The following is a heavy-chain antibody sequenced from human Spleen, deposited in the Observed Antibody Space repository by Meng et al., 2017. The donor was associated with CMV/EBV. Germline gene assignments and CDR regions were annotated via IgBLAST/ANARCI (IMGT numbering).Heavy chain of an antibody. CDR1: GGTFSSYT. J-gene: IGHJ6*02. CDR3: AREPLYCSSTSCSYYGMDV. Sequence: SVKVSCKASGGTFSSYTISWVRQAPGQGLEWMGRIIPILGIANYAQKFQGRVTITADKSTSTAYMELSSLRSEDTAVYYCAREPLYCSSTSCSYYGMDVWAKGPRSPSP. CDR2: IIPILGIA. D-gene: IGHD2-2*01. V-gene: IGHV1-69*04.